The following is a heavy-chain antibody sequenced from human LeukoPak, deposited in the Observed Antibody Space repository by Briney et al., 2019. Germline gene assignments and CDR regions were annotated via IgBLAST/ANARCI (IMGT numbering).Heavy chain of an antibody. J-gene: IGHJ5*02. V-gene: IGHV3-23*01. CDR3: ARDGSSWANWLDP. D-gene: IGHD6-13*01. Sequence: GGSLRLSCAASGFTFSSYAMTWVRQAPGKGLEWVSGISGSGAGTFYADSVKGRFTISRDNAKNTLYLQMNSLRVEDTAVYYCARDGSSWANWLDPWGQGTLVTVSS. CDR1: GFTFSSYA. CDR2: ISGSGAGT.